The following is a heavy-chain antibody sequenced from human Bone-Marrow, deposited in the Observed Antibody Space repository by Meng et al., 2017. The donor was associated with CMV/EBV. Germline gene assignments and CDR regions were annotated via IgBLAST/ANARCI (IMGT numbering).Heavy chain of an antibody. V-gene: IGHV3-23*01. CDR2: ISGSGGST. CDR3: ARGPDALECFAY. D-gene: IGHD2-2*01. Sequence: GESLKISCAASGFTFSSYAMSWVRQAPGKGLEWVSAISGSGGSTYYADSVKGRFTISRDNSKNTLYLQMNSLRAEDTAVYYCARGPDALECFAYWGQGTLVTVSS. CDR1: GFTFSSYA. J-gene: IGHJ4*02.